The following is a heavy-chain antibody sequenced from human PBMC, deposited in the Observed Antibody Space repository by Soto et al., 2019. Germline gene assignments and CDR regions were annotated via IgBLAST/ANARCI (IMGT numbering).Heavy chain of an antibody. V-gene: IGHV3-23*01. CDR2: ISDSGDTT. CDR1: GLTFRKYG. J-gene: IGHJ5*02. CDR3: AKDRWFDP. Sequence: GGSLRLSCTASGLTFRKYGMSWVRQAPGKGLEWVSSISDSGDTTQYADSVKGRFTISRDNSKNTLYLQTNSLTAEDTAVYYCAKDRWFDPWGQGTLVTVSS.